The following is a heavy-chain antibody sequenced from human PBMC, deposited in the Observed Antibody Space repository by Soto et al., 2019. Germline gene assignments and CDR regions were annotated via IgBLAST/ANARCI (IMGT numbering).Heavy chain of an antibody. D-gene: IGHD3-10*01. J-gene: IGHJ6*03. CDR2: ISYDGSNK. CDR3: AKVGDEDRLLWFGEFASYPYYYYYMDV. CDR1: GFTFSSYG. V-gene: IGHV3-30*18. Sequence: GGSLRLSCAASGFTFSSYGMHWVRQAPGKGLEWVAVISYDGSNKYYADSVKGRFTISRDNSKNTLYLQMNSLRAEDTAVYYCAKVGDEDRLLWFGEFASYPYYYYYMDVWGKGTTVTVSS.